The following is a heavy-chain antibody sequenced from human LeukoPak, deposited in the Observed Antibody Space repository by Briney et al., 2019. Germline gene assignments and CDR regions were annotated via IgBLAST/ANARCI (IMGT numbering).Heavy chain of an antibody. J-gene: IGHJ4*02. CDR1: GFTFSSYA. D-gene: IGHD3-10*01. CDR3: AKDRLMYGSGSYPLAY. Sequence: GGSLRLSCAASGFTFSSYAMSWVRQAPGKGLEWVSAISGSGGSTYYADSVRGRFTISRDNSNNTLYLQMNSLRAEDTAVYYCAKDRLMYGSGSYPLAYWGQGTLVTVSS. V-gene: IGHV3-23*01. CDR2: ISGSGGST.